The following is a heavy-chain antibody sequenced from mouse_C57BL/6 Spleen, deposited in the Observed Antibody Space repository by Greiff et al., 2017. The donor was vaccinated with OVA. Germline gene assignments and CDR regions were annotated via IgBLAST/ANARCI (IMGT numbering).Heavy chain of an antibody. V-gene: IGHV1-53*01. D-gene: IGHD2-5*01. CDR3: ARTVTTHYYAMDY. Sequence: VQLQQPGTELVKPGASVKLSCKASGYTFTSSWMHWVKQRPGQGLEWIGNINPSNGGTNYNEKFKSKATLTVDKSSSTAYMQLSSLTSEDSAVYYCARTVTTHYYAMDYWGQGTSVTVSS. CDR2: INPSNGGT. J-gene: IGHJ4*01. CDR1: GYTFTSSW.